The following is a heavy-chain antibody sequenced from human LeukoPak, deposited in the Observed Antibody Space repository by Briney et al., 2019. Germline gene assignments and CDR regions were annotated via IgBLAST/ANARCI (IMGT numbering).Heavy chain of an antibody. Sequence: GGSLRLSCAASGFTFSSYAMHWVRQAPGKGLEWVAVISYDGSNKYYADSVKGRFTISRDNSKNTLYLQMNSLRAEDTAVYYCARKGVRWGSFDYWGQGTLVTVSS. V-gene: IGHV3-30-3*01. CDR2: ISYDGSNK. D-gene: IGHD1-14*01. CDR1: GFTFSSYA. CDR3: ARKGVRWGSFDY. J-gene: IGHJ4*02.